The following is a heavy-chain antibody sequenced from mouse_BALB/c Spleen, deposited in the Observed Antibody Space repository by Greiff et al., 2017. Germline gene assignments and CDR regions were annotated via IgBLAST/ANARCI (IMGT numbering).Heavy chain of an antibody. CDR3: ARETARYAMDY. D-gene: IGHD3-2*01. V-gene: IGHV1-14*01. J-gene: IGHJ4*01. CDR2: INPYNDGT. Sequence: EVKLVESGPELVKPGASVKMSCKASGYTFTSYVMHWVKQKPGQGLEWIGYINPYNDGTKYNEKFKGKATLTSDKSSSTAYMELSSLTSEDSAVYYCARETARYAMDYWGQGTSFTVSS. CDR1: GYTFTSYV.